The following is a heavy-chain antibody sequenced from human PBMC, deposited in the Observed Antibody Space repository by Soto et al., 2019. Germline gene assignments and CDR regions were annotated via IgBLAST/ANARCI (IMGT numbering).Heavy chain of an antibody. CDR2: ISAYNGNT. V-gene: IGHV1-18*01. CDR1: GYTFTSYG. J-gene: IGHJ4*02. Sequence: QVQLVQSGAEVKKPGASVKVSCKASGYTFTSYGISWVRQAPGQGHEWMGWISAYNGNTNYAQKLQGRVTMTADTSTSTAYMELRSLRADDTAVYYCARLPARERADQTFDYGGQGTLVTVSS. D-gene: IGHD1-26*01. CDR3: ARLPARERADQTFDY.